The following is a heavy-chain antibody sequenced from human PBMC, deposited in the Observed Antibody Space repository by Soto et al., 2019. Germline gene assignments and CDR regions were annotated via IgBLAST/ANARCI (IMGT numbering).Heavy chain of an antibody. D-gene: IGHD3-16*01. Sequence: PSDTLSLTCDVSGYSISSGYYWAWVRQPPGKGMEWIGSINHRGNSYYNPSLKSRVTISVDTSKNQGSLKVSSVTAADTAVYYCVRSGDDYVSYIDYWGHGTLVTVS. V-gene: IGHV4-38-2*01. CDR3: VRSGDDYVSYIDY. CDR1: GYSISSGYY. J-gene: IGHJ4*01. CDR2: INHRGNS.